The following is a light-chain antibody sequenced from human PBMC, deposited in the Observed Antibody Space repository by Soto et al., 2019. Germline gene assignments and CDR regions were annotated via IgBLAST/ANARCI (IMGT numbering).Light chain of an antibody. Sequence: QSALTQPASVSGSPGQSITISCTGTSSDVGGYNYVSWYQHHPDKAPQLIIYEVRNRPSGVSNRFSGSKSGNTAYLTISGLQPEDEADYYCNSYTTTSPYVFGTGTKVTVL. CDR3: NSYTTTSPYV. CDR2: EVR. V-gene: IGLV2-14*01. CDR1: SSDVGGYNY. J-gene: IGLJ1*01.